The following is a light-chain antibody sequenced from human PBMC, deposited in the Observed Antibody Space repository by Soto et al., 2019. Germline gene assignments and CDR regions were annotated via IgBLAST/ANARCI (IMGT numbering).Light chain of an antibody. CDR1: QSISSY. Sequence: DIPMTQSPSSLSASVGDRVTITCRASQSISSYLNWYQQKPGKVPKLLIYAASSLQGGVPSRFSGSGTGTDFTLTISSLQPEDFATYYCQQSCSAPWTFGQGTKVEIK. J-gene: IGKJ1*01. V-gene: IGKV1-39*01. CDR2: AAS. CDR3: QQSCSAPWT.